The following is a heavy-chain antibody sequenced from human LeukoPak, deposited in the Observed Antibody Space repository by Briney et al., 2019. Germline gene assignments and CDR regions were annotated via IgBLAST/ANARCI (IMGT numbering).Heavy chain of an antibody. V-gene: IGHV3-7*01. CDR1: GFTFSSYW. J-gene: IGHJ5*02. Sequence: GESLRLSCAASGFTFSSYWMSWVRQAPGKGLEWVANIKQDGSEKYYVDSVKGRFTISRDNAKNSLYLQMNSLRAEDTAAYYCARDIVVVPAAAYNWFDPWGQGTLVTVSS. D-gene: IGHD2-2*01. CDR2: IKQDGSEK. CDR3: ARDIVVVPAAAYNWFDP.